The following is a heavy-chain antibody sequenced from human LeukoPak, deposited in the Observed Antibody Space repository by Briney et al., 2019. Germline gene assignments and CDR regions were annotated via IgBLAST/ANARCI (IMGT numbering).Heavy chain of an antibody. CDR1: GFTFSSYG. CDR3: AKPFGSSSWSFDY. CDR2: ISYDGSKK. V-gene: IGHV3-30*18. Sequence: GRSLRLSCAASGFTFSSYGMHWVRQAPGKGLEWVAVISYDGSKKYYADSVKGRFTISRDNSKNTLYLQMNSLRAEDTAVYYCAKPFGSSSWSFDYWGQGTLVTVSS. D-gene: IGHD6-13*01. J-gene: IGHJ4*02.